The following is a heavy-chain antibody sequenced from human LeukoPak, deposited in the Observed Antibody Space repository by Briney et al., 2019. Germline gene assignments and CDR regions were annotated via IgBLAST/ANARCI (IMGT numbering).Heavy chain of an antibody. CDR1: GFTFSSYG. CDR2: ISGSGGST. CDR3: ARATTYDILTDYFDY. Sequence: GGTLRLSCAASGFTFSSYGMSWVRQTPGKGLEWVSAISGSGGSTYYADSVKGRFTISRDNSKNTLYLQMNSLRAEDTAVYYCARATTYDILTDYFDYWGQGTLVTVSS. D-gene: IGHD3-9*01. V-gene: IGHV3-23*01. J-gene: IGHJ4*02.